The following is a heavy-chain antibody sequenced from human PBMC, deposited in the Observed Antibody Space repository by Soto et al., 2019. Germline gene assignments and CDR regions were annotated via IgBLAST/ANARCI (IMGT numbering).Heavy chain of an antibody. V-gene: IGHV4-30-4*01. CDR1: GGSINSGDYY. CDR2: MYYSGIT. J-gene: IGHJ6*02. Sequence: QVQLQESGPRLVKSSQTLYLTCTVSGGSINSGDYYWSWIRQSPGKGLEWVGYMYYSGITDYNASLKGRITMSMDTSKNHFPLKLNSVTAADTAVYFCARWSGVGVAGMDVWGQGTTVTVSS. CDR3: ARWSGVGVAGMDV. D-gene: IGHD3-10*01.